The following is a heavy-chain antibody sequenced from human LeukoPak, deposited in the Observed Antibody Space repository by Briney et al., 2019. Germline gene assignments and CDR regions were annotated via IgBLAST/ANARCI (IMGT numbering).Heavy chain of an antibody. V-gene: IGHV3-23*01. CDR3: ARGLSGYSSSLGY. CDR1: GFTFSTYA. CDR2: ITGTGRDT. Sequence: GGSLRLSCAASGFTFSTYAMNWVRQAPGKRLEWVSSITGTGRDTYYAGSVKGRITISRDNSRNTVYLQMNSLRAEDTAVYYCARGLSGYSSSLGYWGQGTLVTVSS. J-gene: IGHJ4*02. D-gene: IGHD6-6*01.